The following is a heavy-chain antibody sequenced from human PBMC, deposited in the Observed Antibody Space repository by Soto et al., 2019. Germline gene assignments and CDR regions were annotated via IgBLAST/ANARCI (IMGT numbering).Heavy chain of an antibody. CDR2: ISGSGGRT. Sequence: PGGSLRLSCAASGFIFNSYAMTWVRQAPGKGLEWVSGISGSGGRTYYADSAKGRFTISRDNSKNTLYLKMNSLRAEDTAVYYCAPIGEGGGQGTLVTVSS. CDR3: APIGEG. CDR1: GFIFNSYA. D-gene: IGHD3-16*01. J-gene: IGHJ4*02. V-gene: IGHV3-23*01.